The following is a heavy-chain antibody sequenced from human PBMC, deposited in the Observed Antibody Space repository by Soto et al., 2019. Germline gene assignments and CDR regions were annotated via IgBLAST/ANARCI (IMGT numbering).Heavy chain of an antibody. CDR1: GGSISSSRYY. CDR3: SRHLTPRGNDAFDI. V-gene: IGHV4-39*01. J-gene: IGHJ3*02. CDR2: IYYSGST. D-gene: IGHD3-16*01. Sequence: SETLSLTCTVSGGSISSSRYYWGWIRQPPGKGLEWIGSIYYSGSTYYNPSLKSRVTISVDTPKNQFSLKLSSVTAADTAVYYCSRHLTPRGNDAFDIWGQGTMVTVSS.